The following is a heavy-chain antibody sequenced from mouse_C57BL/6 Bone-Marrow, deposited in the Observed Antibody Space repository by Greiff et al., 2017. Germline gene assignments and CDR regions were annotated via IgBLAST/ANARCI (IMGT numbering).Heavy chain of an antibody. V-gene: IGHV8-8*01. CDR3: ARGTYYYDSCRFDY. CDR2: IWWDDDK. D-gene: IGHD1-1*01. CDR1: GFSLRTFGMG. Sequence: QVTLKVSGPGILQPSQTLSLTCSFSGFSLRTFGMGVGWIRQPSGKGLEWLAHIWWDDDKYYKPALKSRLTISKDTSKNQLFLRIAKVDTAATATYSGARGTYYYDSCRFDYWGQGTTLTVSS. J-gene: IGHJ2*01.